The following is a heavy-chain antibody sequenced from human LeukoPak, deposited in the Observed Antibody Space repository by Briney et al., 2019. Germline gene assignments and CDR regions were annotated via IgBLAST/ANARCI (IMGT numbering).Heavy chain of an antibody. J-gene: IGHJ5*02. D-gene: IGHD2-2*01. CDR2: INPNSGGT. CDR1: GYTFTGYY. Sequence: GASVKVSCKASGYTFTGYYMHWVRQAPGQGLGWMGWINPNSGGTNYAQKFQGRVTMTRDTSISTAYMELSRLRSDDTAVYYCARDKGPHWFCSSTSCQNWFDPWGQGTLVTVSS. V-gene: IGHV1-2*02. CDR3: ARDKGPHWFCSSTSCQNWFDP.